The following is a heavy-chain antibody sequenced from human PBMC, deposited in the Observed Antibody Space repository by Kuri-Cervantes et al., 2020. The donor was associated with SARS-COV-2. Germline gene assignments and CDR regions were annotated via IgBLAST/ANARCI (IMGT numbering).Heavy chain of an antibody. CDR1: GFTFSDYY. CDR3: ARDSGDWTPDGFDI. D-gene: IGHD2-21*02. CDR2: ISSSGSTI. V-gene: IGHV3-11*01. Sequence: GESLKISCTASGFTFSDYYMSWIRQAPGKGLEWVSYISSSGSTIYYADSVKGRFTISRDNAKNSLYLQMNSLRSEDSAIYYCARDSGDWTPDGFDIWGQGTMVTDSS. J-gene: IGHJ3*02.